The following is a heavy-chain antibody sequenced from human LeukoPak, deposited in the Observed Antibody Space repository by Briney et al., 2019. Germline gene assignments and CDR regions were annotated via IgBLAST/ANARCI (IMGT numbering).Heavy chain of an antibody. CDR3: AREGDSTIFGVVPKD. D-gene: IGHD3-3*01. V-gene: IGHV4-4*07. CDR2: IYTSGST. Sequence: PSETLSLTCTVSGGSISSYYWSWIRQPAGKGLEWIGRIYTSGSTNYNPSLKSRVTMSVDTSKNQFSLKLSSVTAADTAVYYCAREGDSTIFGVVPKDWGQGTLVTVSS. CDR1: GGSISSYY. J-gene: IGHJ4*02.